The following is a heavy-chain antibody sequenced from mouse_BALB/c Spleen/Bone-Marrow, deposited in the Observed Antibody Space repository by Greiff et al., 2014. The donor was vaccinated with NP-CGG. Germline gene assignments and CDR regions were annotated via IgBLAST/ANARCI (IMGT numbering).Heavy chain of an antibody. V-gene: IGHV14-3*02. J-gene: IGHJ2*01. CDR3: ASYVYGYYFDY. CDR2: IDPANVNT. Sequence: VQLQQPGAELVKLGASVKLSCTASGFNIKDTYMHWVKQRPEQGLEWIGRIDPANVNTKYDPKFQGKATITADTSSNTAYLQLSSLTSEDTAVYYCASYVYGYYFDYWGQGTTLTVSS. CDR1: GFNIKDTY. D-gene: IGHD1-1*01.